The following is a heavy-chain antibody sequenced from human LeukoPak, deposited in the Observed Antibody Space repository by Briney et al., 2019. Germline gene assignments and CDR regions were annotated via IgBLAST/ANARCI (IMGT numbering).Heavy chain of an antibody. V-gene: IGHV3-30*02. Sequence: PGGSLSLSCAASGFTFSSYGVHWVRQAPGKGLEWVAFIRYDGSNKYYADSVKGRFTISRDNSKNTLYLQMNSLRAEDTAVYYCAKDRFWGFLEWPDAFDIWGQGTMVTVSS. CDR1: GFTFSSYG. CDR2: IRYDGSNK. CDR3: AKDRFWGFLEWPDAFDI. D-gene: IGHD3-3*01. J-gene: IGHJ3*02.